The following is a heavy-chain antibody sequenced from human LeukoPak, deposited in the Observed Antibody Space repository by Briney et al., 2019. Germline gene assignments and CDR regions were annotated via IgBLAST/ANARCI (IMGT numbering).Heavy chain of an antibody. J-gene: IGHJ4*02. CDR2: IYYSGST. V-gene: IGHV4-59*01. Sequence: SETLSLTXTVSGGSISSYYWSWIRQPPGKGLEWIGYIYYSGSTNYNPSLKSRVTISVDTSKNQFSLKLSSVTAADMAVYYCARVGAIPFDYWGQGTPVTVSS. CDR3: ARVGAIPFDY. CDR1: GGSISSYY. D-gene: IGHD1-26*01.